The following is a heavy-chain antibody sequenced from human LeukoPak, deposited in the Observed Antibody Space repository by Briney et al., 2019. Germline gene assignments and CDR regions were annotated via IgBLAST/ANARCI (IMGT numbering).Heavy chain of an antibody. V-gene: IGHV3-23*01. CDR3: AKVRVAGHDAFDI. J-gene: IGHJ3*02. CDR1: GFTFSSYA. D-gene: IGHD6-19*01. Sequence: RGSLRPSCAASGFTFSSYAMSWVRQAPGKGLEWVSAISGSGGSTYYADSVKGRFTISRDNSKNTLCLQMNSLRAEDTAVYYCAKVRVAGHDAFDIWGQGTMVTVSS. CDR2: ISGSGGST.